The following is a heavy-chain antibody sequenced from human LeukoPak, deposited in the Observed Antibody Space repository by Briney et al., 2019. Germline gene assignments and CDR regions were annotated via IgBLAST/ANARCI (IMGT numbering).Heavy chain of an antibody. CDR1: GCTFSSDA. D-gene: IGHD3-22*01. J-gene: IGHJ6*02. CDR2: IIPIFGTA. Sequence: SVKVSCKASGCTFSSDAISWVRQAPGQGLEWMGRIIPIFGTANYAQKSQGRVTITADESTSTAYMELSSLRSEDTAVYYCARDGTGTENTKYYYDSSGYYEGPFDYYGMDVWGQGTTVTVSS. V-gene: IGHV1-69*13. CDR3: ARDGTGTENTKYYYDSSGYYEGPFDYYGMDV.